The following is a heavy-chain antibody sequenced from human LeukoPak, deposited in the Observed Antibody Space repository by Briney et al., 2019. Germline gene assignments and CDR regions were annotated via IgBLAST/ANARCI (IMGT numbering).Heavy chain of an antibody. J-gene: IGHJ6*03. V-gene: IGHV4-59*04. CDR1: GGSISSYY. CDR2: IYYSGNT. CDR3: ARVLSYGDYGYYYYYMDV. Sequence: SETLTLTCAVSGGSISSYYWSWIRQPPGKGLEWIGSIYYSGNTYYNASLKSQVSISIDTSKNQFSLKLTSVTAADTAVYYCARVLSYGDYGYYYYYMDVWGKGTTVTISS. D-gene: IGHD4-17*01.